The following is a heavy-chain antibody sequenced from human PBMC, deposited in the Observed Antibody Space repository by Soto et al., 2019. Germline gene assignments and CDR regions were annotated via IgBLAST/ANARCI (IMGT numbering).Heavy chain of an antibody. D-gene: IGHD5-12*01. Sequence: KTSETLSLTCTVSGGSINTFYWSWVRQPAGKGLEWIGRIFSSGSTSFNPSLESRVAMSVDTSKNHFSLNLSSVTAADMAVYYCAREGSYSAYNFAHGIQLWSFDFWGQGALVTVLL. CDR3: AREGSYSAYNFAHGIQLWSFDF. V-gene: IGHV4-4*07. CDR1: GGSINTFY. CDR2: IFSSGST. J-gene: IGHJ4*02.